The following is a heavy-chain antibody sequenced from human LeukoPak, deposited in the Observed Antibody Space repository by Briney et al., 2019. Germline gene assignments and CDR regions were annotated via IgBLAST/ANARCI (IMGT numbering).Heavy chain of an antibody. Sequence: AASVKVSCKASGYTFTSYDINWVRQATGQGLEWMGWMNPNSGNTGYAQKFQGRVTMTRNTSISTAYMELSSLRSEDTAVYYCARVGGFSRYFDLWGRGTLVTVSS. D-gene: IGHD3-10*01. CDR2: MNPNSGNT. CDR3: ARVGGFSRYFDL. CDR1: GYTFTSYD. V-gene: IGHV1-8*01. J-gene: IGHJ2*01.